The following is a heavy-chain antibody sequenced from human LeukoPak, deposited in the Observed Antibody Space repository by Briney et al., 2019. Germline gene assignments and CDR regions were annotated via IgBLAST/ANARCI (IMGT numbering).Heavy chain of an antibody. J-gene: IGHJ1*01. CDR3: ARGPLIVVVAAATPYFQH. CDR2: INHSGST. Sequence: SETLSLTCAVYGGSFSGYYWSWIRQPPGKGLEWIGEINHSGSTNYNPSLKSRVTISVDTSKNQFSLKLSSVTAADTAVYYCARGPLIVVVAAATPYFQHWGQGTLVTVSS. CDR1: GGSFSGYY. V-gene: IGHV4-34*01. D-gene: IGHD2-15*01.